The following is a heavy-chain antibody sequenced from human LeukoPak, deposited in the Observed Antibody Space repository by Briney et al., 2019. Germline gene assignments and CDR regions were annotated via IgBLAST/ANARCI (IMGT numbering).Heavy chain of an antibody. CDR2: IYSFGSSA. CDR3: ASSTYSGSHWDAFNI. Sequence: GGSLRLSCAASGFSFSSYWMHWVRQAPGKGLVGVSRIYSFGSSATYADSVKGRFTVSRDNAKNTLYLQMNSLRAEDAAVYYCASSTYSGSHWDAFNIWGQGTMVTVSS. D-gene: IGHD1-26*01. CDR1: GFSFSSYW. V-gene: IGHV3-74*03. J-gene: IGHJ3*02.